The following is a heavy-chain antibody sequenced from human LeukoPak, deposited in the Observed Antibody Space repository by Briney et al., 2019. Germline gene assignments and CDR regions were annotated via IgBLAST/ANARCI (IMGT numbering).Heavy chain of an antibody. J-gene: IGHJ4*02. Sequence: GGSLRLSCAASGFTFSSYGMSWVRQAPGKGLEWVSAISGSGGSTYYADSVKGRFTISRDNSKNTLYLQMNSLRAEDTAVYYCAKDHANTPVVTNWGQGILVSVSS. V-gene: IGHV3-23*01. CDR2: ISGSGGST. D-gene: IGHD2-21*02. CDR3: AKDHANTPVVTN. CDR1: GFTFSSYG.